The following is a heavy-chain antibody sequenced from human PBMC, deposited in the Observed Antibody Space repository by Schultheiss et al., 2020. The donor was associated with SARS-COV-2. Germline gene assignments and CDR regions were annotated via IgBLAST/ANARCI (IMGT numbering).Heavy chain of an antibody. CDR3: AKDLVVVVPEEYYFDY. J-gene: IGHJ4*02. CDR2: IGNAGDT. CDR1: GFTFSGSA. V-gene: IGHV3-13*01. D-gene: IGHD2-15*01. Sequence: GGSLRLSCAASGFTFSGSAMHWVRQVAGKGLEWVSAIGNAGDTYYADSVKGRFTISRENAKNSLYLQMNSLRAEDTAVYYCAKDLVVVVPEEYYFDYWGQGTLVTVSS.